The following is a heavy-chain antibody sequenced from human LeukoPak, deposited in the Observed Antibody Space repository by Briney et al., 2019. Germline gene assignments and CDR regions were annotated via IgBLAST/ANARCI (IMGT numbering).Heavy chain of an antibody. V-gene: IGHV3-48*03. D-gene: IGHD6-19*01. CDR3: ARPGIAVMNDAFDI. J-gene: IGHJ3*02. CDR2: ISSSDSTI. CDR1: GFTFSSYE. Sequence: GGSLRLSCAASGFTFSSYEMNWVRQAPGKGLEWVSYISSSDSTIYYADSVKGRFTISRDNAKNSLYLQMNSLRAGDTAVYYCARPGIAVMNDAFDIWGQGTMVTVSS.